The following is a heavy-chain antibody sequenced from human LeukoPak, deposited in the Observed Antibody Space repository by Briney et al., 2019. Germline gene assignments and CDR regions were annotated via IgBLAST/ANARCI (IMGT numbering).Heavy chain of an antibody. Sequence: GVLRLSCAASGFTFSSYGMSWVRQAPGKGLEWVSAIIGSGGSTYYADSVKGRFTISRDNSKNTLYLQMNSLRAEDTAVYYCAKGPWLAYPYYFDYWGQGTLVTVSS. CDR1: GFTFSSYG. V-gene: IGHV3-23*01. CDR2: IIGSGGST. J-gene: IGHJ4*02. CDR3: AKGPWLAYPYYFDY. D-gene: IGHD6-19*01.